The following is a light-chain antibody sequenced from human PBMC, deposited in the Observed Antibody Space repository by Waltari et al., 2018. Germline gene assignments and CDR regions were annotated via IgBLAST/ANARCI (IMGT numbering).Light chain of an antibody. V-gene: IGKV3-11*01. Sequence: EVVLTQSLATLSLSPGETATLSCRASQSVYTFLAWYQQKPGQAPRLLIYHASKRATGTPARFSGSGSGTDFTLTISSLEPEDSAVYFCQQRANWPPLTFGGGTKVEIK. CDR2: HAS. J-gene: IGKJ4*01. CDR1: QSVYTF. CDR3: QQRANWPPLT.